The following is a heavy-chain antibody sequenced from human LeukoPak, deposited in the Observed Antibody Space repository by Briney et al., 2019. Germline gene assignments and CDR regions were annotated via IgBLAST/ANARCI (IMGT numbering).Heavy chain of an antibody. Sequence: SETLSLTCAVYGGSFSGYYWSWIRQPPGKGLEWIGEINHSGSTTYNPSLKSRVTISVATSKNQFSLKLSSVTAADTAVYYCARGPANDYGGTLYYYYMDVWGKGTTVTVSS. CDR2: INHSGST. CDR3: ARGPANDYGGTLYYYYMDV. V-gene: IGHV4-34*01. J-gene: IGHJ6*03. D-gene: IGHD4-23*01. CDR1: GGSFSGYY.